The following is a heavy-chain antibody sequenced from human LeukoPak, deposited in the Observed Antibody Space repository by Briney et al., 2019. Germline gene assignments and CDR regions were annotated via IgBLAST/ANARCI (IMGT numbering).Heavy chain of an antibody. J-gene: IGHJ6*02. D-gene: IGHD2-8*01. V-gene: IGHV3-30-3*01. CDR2: ISYDGSNK. Sequence: GGSLRLSCAASGFTFSSYAMHWVRQAPGKGLEWVAVISYDGSNKYYADSVKGRFTISRDNSKNTLYLQMNSLRAEDTAVYYCARDIRYCTNGVCYNYYYGMDVWGQGTTVTVS. CDR3: ARDIRYCTNGVCYNYYYGMDV. CDR1: GFTFSSYA.